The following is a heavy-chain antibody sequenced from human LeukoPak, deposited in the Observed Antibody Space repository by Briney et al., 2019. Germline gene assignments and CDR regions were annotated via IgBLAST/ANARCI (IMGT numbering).Heavy chain of an antibody. Sequence: SETLSLTCTVSGGSISPYYWNWIQQPPGKGLEWIGFIHYSGITDYNPSLKSRVTISVDTSKNQFYLKLSSVIAADTAVYYCARAEYDDHWGRGTLVTVSS. CDR3: ARAEYDDH. J-gene: IGHJ4*02. CDR2: IHYSGIT. V-gene: IGHV4-59*01. CDR1: GGSISPYY. D-gene: IGHD1-14*01.